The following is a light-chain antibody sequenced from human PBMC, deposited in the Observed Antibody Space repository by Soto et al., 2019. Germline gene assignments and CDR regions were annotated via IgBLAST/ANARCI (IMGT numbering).Light chain of an antibody. Sequence: EIVMTQSPATLSVSPGERVTLSCRASQSVSSTLAWYQQKPGQAPRFLMYGASTRATGIPGRFSGSGSGTEFTLTISSLQSEDFAVYYCQQCNNWPYTFGQGTKLEIK. J-gene: IGKJ2*01. V-gene: IGKV3-15*01. CDR2: GAS. CDR3: QQCNNWPYT. CDR1: QSVSST.